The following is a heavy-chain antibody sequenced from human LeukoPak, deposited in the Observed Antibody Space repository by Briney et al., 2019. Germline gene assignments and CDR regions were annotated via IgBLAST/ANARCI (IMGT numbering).Heavy chain of an antibody. CDR2: INHSGST. D-gene: IGHD2-2*01. Sequence: SETLSLTCAVYGGSFSGYYWSWIRRPPGKGLEWIGEINHSGSTNYNPSLKSRVTISVDTSKNQFSLKLSSVTAADTAVYYCARDGYYCSSTSCPAGAFDIWGQGTMVTVSS. J-gene: IGHJ3*02. CDR1: GGSFSGYY. V-gene: IGHV4-34*01. CDR3: ARDGYYCSSTSCPAGAFDI.